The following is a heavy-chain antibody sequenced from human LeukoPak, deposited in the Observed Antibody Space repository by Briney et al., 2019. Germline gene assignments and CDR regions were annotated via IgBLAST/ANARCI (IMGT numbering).Heavy chain of an antibody. Sequence: GGSLRLSCAASGFTFSSYGMNWVRQAPGKGLEWISYISGGSSTIYYADSVKGRFTISRDNAKNSLCLQMNSLRAEDTAVYYCARVQLRYFDLSDPYDYWGQGTLVTVSS. CDR1: GFTFSSYG. D-gene: IGHD3-9*01. CDR3: ARVQLRYFDLSDPYDY. CDR2: ISGGSSTI. V-gene: IGHV3-48*01. J-gene: IGHJ4*02.